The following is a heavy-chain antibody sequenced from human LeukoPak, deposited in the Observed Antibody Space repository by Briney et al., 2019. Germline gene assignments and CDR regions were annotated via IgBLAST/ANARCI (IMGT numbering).Heavy chain of an antibody. D-gene: IGHD5-24*01. CDR2: INPSGGST. Sequence: ASVKVSCKASGYTFTSYYMHWVRQAPGQGLEWMGIINPSGGSTSYAQKFQGRVTITADESTSTAYMELSSLRSEDTAVYYCARGGRGGDGYNYYFDYWGQGTLVTVSS. CDR1: GYTFTSYY. J-gene: IGHJ4*02. CDR3: ARGGRGGDGYNYYFDY. V-gene: IGHV1-46*01.